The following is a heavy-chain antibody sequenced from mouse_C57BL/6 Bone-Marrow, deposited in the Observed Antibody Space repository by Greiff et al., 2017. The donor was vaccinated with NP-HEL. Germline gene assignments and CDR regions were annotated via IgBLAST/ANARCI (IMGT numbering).Heavy chain of an antibody. CDR3: ARTLDSAGEFYAMDY. Sequence: QVQLQQPGAELVMPGASVKLSCKASGYTFTSYWMHWVKQRPGQGLEWIGEIDPSDSYTNYNQKFKGKSTLTVDKSSSTAYLQLSSLTSEDSAVYYCARTLDSAGEFYAMDYWGQGTSVTVSS. V-gene: IGHV1-69*01. D-gene: IGHD3-2*02. J-gene: IGHJ4*01. CDR2: IDPSDSYT. CDR1: GYTFTSYW.